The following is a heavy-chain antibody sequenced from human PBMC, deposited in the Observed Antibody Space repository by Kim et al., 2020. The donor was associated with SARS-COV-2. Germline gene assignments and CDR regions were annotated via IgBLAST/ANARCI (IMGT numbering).Heavy chain of an antibody. CDR1: GFTFSNAW. V-gene: IGHV3-15*01. J-gene: IGHJ5*02. CDR2: IKSKTDGGTT. CDR3: VAAVAGNWFDP. Sequence: GGSLRLSCAASGFTFSNAWMSWVRQAPGKGLEWVGRIKSKTDGGTTDYAAPVKGRFTISRDDSKNTLYLQMNSLKTEDTAVYYCVAAVAGNWFDPWGQGTLVTVSS. D-gene: IGHD6-19*01.